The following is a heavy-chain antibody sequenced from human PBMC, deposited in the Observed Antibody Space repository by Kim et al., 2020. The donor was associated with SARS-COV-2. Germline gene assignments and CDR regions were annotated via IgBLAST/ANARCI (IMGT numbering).Heavy chain of an antibody. V-gene: IGHV5-10-1*01. D-gene: IGHD3-3*01. CDR2: IDPSDSYT. Sequence: GESLKISCKGSGYSFTSYWISWVRQMPGKGLEWMGRIDPSDSYTNYSPSFQGHVTISADKSISTAYLQWSSLKASDTAMYYCARRGYYDFWSGYSDYWGQGTLVTVSS. J-gene: IGHJ4*02. CDR3: ARRGYYDFWSGYSDY. CDR1: GYSFTSYW.